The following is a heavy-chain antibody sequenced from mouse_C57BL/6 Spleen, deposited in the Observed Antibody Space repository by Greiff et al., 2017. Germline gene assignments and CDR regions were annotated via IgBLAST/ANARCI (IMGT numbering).Heavy chain of an antibody. CDR3: SRRDYGSSYVAWFAY. CDR2: IYPGDGDT. Sequence: QVQLKQSGAELVKPGASVKISCKASGYAFSSYWMNWVKQRPGKGLEWIGQIYPGDGDTNYNGKFKGKATLTADKSSSTAYMQLSSLTCEDSAVYFCSRRDYGSSYVAWFAYWGQGTLVTVSA. V-gene: IGHV1-80*01. J-gene: IGHJ3*01. D-gene: IGHD1-1*01. CDR1: GYAFSSYW.